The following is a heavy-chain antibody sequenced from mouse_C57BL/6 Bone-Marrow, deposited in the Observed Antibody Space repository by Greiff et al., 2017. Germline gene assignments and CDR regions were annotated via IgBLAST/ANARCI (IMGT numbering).Heavy chain of an antibody. CDR3: ARHSGYYDV. CDR1: GFTFSSYG. V-gene: IGHV5-6*01. CDR2: ISSGGSYT. Sequence: EVMLVESGGDLVKPGGSLKLSCAASGFTFSSYGMSWVRQTPDKRLEWVATISSGGSYTYYPDSVKGRFTISRDNAKNTLYLQMSSLKSEDTAMYYCARHSGYYDVWGTGTTVTGSS. D-gene: IGHD1-3*01. J-gene: IGHJ1*03.